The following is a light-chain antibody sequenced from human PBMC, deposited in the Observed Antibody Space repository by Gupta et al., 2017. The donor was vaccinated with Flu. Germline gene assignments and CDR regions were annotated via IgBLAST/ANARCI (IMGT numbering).Light chain of an antibody. Sequence: THAPSSLSASVGDRVTITCRASQSISSYLNWYQQKPGKAPKLLIYATSRSESGVPWRFNCRGSLTLFTLTISRLQPAAFAHSSSQQTDSTPLTSGQGTKLEIK. CDR2: ATS. V-gene: IGKV1-39*01. J-gene: IGKJ2*01. CDR1: QSISSY. CDR3: QQTDSTPLT.